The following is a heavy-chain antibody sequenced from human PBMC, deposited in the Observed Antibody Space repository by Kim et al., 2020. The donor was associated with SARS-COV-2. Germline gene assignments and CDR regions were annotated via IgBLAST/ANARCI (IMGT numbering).Heavy chain of an antibody. CDR2: IYQSGST. V-gene: IGHV4-39*01. CDR3: ARQLRLNWYFDL. CDR1: GGSISSSNYY. D-gene: IGHD2-21*01. J-gene: IGHJ2*01. Sequence: SETLSLTCTVSGGSISSSNYYWGWIRQPPGEGLEWMANIYQSGSTSYNPSLKSRVTISVDTSTNQFSLKLSSVTAADTAVYYCARQLRLNWYFDLWGRGTLVTVSS.